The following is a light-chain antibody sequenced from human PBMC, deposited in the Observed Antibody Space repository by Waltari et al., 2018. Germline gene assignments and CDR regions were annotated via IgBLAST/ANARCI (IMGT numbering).Light chain of an antibody. CDR2: GNT. J-gene: IGLJ3*02. CDR3: QSYDNSLDWV. CDR1: ISHIGAGYD. V-gene: IGLV1-40*01. Sequence: QSVLTPPPSVSGAPGQRVTISCTGSISHIGAGYDVPWYQHLPGTAPKLPIHGNTNRPSGVPDRFSGSKSGTSASLAITGLQAEDEADYYCQSYDNSLDWVFGGGTKLTVL.